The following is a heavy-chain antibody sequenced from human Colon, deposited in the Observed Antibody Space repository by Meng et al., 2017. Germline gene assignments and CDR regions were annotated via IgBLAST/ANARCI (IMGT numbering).Heavy chain of an antibody. CDR2: ISWHGGST. CDR3: AKDFRRGVAGTGLDY. Sequence: SCAASGFNFDYYTMHWVRQAPGKGLEWVSLISWHGGSTYYADSVQGRFTISRDNSNNSLYLEMSSLRTEDTALYYCAKDFRRGVAGTGLDYWGQGSLVTVSS. CDR1: GFNFDYYT. D-gene: IGHD6-19*01. J-gene: IGHJ4*02. V-gene: IGHV3-43*01.